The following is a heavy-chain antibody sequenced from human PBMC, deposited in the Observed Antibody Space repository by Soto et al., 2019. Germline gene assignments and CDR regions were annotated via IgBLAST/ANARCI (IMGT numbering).Heavy chain of an antibody. CDR3: ARGRSKYSSSWYHNIYFDY. Sequence: ASVKVSCKASGYTFTSYGISWVRQAPGQGLEWMGWISAYNGNTNYAQKLQGRVTMTTDTSTSTAYMELRSLRSDDTAVYYCARGRSKYSSSWYHNIYFDYWGQGTLVTVSS. J-gene: IGHJ4*02. D-gene: IGHD6-13*01. V-gene: IGHV1-18*01. CDR2: ISAYNGNT. CDR1: GYTFTSYG.